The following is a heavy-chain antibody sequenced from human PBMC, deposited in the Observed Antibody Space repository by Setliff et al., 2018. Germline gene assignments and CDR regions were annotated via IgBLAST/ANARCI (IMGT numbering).Heavy chain of an antibody. J-gene: IGHJ5*02. D-gene: IGHD3-22*01. Sequence: SETLSLTCTVSGYSISSGYYWGWIRQPPGKGLEWIGNMYHSGSTYYNPSLKSRVTISVDTSKNQFSLKLSSVTAADTAVYYCARHKVITNNWFDPWGQGTLVTV. V-gene: IGHV4-38-2*02. CDR1: GYSISSGYY. CDR2: MYHSGST. CDR3: ARHKVITNNWFDP.